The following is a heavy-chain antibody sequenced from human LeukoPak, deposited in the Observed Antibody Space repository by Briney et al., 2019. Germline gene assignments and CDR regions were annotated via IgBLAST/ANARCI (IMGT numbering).Heavy chain of an antibody. CDR3: AKYCGGDCRHAFDI. D-gene: IGHD2-21*02. Sequence: GGSLRLSCAASGFTFSPNWMSWVRQVPGKGLEWVANINQDGSQRSYVDSVRGRFTISRDAAKNSLYLQMNSLRVEDMAVYYCAKYCGGDCRHAFDIWGQGTLVTVSS. J-gene: IGHJ3*02. CDR2: INQDGSQR. V-gene: IGHV3-7*01. CDR1: GFTFSPNW.